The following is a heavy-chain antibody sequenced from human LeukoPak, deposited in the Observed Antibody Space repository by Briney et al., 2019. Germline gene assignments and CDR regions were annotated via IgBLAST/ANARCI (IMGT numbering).Heavy chain of an antibody. CDR3: TREADPAFSASSSPDF. V-gene: IGHV3-74*01. Sequence: GGSLRLSCAASGFGFSNFWMHWVRQAPGKGLEWVSRIKTDGSITAYADSVKGRFTISRDNAKNTLYLHMNSLKGEDTATYFCTREADPAFSASSSPDFWGQGAPVTVS. CDR2: IKTDGSIT. D-gene: IGHD6-6*01. J-gene: IGHJ4*02. CDR1: GFGFSNFW.